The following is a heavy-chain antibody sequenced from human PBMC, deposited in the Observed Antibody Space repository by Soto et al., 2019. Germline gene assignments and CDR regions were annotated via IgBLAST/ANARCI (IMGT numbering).Heavy chain of an antibody. Sequence: EVQLVESGGGLIQPGGPLRLSCSASGFNVNSDYMDWVRQAPGKRLEWVSALSASGLPFYAAPVQGRFTISRDDAKITLYLEMNSLRVEDTAVYYCVRDSETSSSWSLDFWGQGTLVTVSS. D-gene: IGHD3-22*01. J-gene: IGHJ4*02. CDR1: GFNVNSDY. CDR2: LSASGLP. CDR3: VRDSETSSSWSLDF. V-gene: IGHV3-53*01.